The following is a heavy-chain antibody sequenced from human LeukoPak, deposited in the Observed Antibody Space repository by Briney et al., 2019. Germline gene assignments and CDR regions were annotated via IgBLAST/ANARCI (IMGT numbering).Heavy chain of an antibody. Sequence: GGSLRLSCAASGFTFSNFGMHWVRQAPGKGLEWVAFIRFDGTSEFYADSVKARFTISRDNSQNTVSLQLNSLRAEDTAVYYCAKSTNALRGWGQGTLVTVSS. CDR3: AKSTNALRG. J-gene: IGHJ4*02. D-gene: IGHD4-17*01. CDR2: IRFDGTSE. CDR1: GFTFSNFG. V-gene: IGHV3-30*02.